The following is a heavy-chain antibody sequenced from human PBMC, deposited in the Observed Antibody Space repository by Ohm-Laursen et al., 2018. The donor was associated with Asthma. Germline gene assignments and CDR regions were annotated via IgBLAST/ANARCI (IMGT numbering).Heavy chain of an antibody. J-gene: IGHJ6*02. CDR2: INSDGGST. Sequence: SLRLSCTASGFTFSAYWMHWVRQAPGKGLVWVSRINSDGGSTTYADSVKGRFTISRDNAKNTLYLQMNSLRAEDTAVYYCARAYGMDVWGQGTTVTVSS. CDR1: GFTFSAYW. CDR3: ARAYGMDV. V-gene: IGHV3-74*01.